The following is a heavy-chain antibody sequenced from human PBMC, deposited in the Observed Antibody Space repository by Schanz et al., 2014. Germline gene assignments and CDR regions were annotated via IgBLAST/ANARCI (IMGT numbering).Heavy chain of an antibody. CDR1: GFTFRVFA. CDR2: LSASGGHT. V-gene: IGHV3-23*01. Sequence: VQLLESGGGLVQPGGSLRLSCAASGFTFRVFAMNWVRQAPGKGLEWVSGLSASGGHTYYAHSVKGRFTISRDNSKNTVNLQMNSLRAEDTAVYYCAKEKEEVAADGSFFDYWGQGTLVTVSS. D-gene: IGHD6-13*01. J-gene: IGHJ4*02. CDR3: AKEKEEVAADGSFFDY.